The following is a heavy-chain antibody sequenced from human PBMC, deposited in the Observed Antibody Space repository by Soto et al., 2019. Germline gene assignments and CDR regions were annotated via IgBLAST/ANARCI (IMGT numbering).Heavy chain of an antibody. CDR1: RFTVSSHY. J-gene: IGHJ6*02. CDR2: IYSDGRA. CDR3: ARDKYGDYRYYYYGMDV. Sequence: PGGSMRLSCVPSRFTVSSHYMSGVRQAPGEGLEWVAVIYSDGRAYYADYKKGRSTISRDKCKNKQYLQMNNQRTADTAVYYCARDKYGDYRYYYYGMDVWGQGT. D-gene: IGHD4-17*01. V-gene: IGHV3-66*01.